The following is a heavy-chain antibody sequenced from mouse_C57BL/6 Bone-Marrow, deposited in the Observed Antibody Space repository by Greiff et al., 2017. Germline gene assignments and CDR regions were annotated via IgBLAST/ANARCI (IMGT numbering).Heavy chain of an antibody. Sequence: QVQLQQPGAELVKPGASVKVSCKASGYTFTSYWMHWVKQRPGQGLEWIGRLHPSDSDTNYNQKFKGKATLTVDKSSSHAYMQLSSLTSEDSAVYNCAIEGFITTVGAVDYWGQGTTLTVSS. CDR1: GYTFTSYW. J-gene: IGHJ2*01. D-gene: IGHD1-1*01. V-gene: IGHV1-74*01. CDR3: AIEGFITTVGAVDY. CDR2: LHPSDSDT.